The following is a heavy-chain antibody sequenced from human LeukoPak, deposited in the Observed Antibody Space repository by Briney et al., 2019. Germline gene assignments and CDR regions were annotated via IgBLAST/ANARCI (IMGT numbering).Heavy chain of an antibody. D-gene: IGHD3-10*01. CDR2: IPYDGSNK. CDR1: GFTFSSYA. CDR3: ARAYYYGSGSIRFNDY. Sequence: GGSLRLSCAASGFTFSSYAMHWVRQAPGKGLEWVAVIPYDGSNKNYADSVKGRFTISRDSSKDTLYLEMNSLRPEDTAVYYCARAYYYGSGSIRFNDYWGQGTLVTVSS. V-gene: IGHV3-30-3*01. J-gene: IGHJ4*02.